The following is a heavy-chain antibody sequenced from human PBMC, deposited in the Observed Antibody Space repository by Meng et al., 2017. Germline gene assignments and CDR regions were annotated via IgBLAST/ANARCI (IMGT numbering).Heavy chain of an antibody. CDR2: VTNSGST. CDR1: GDSISGTLW. CDR3: SRAQLSRLFDS. Sequence: VLLQESGAGLVKASATLSPTCAVSGDSISGTLWWSRIRPPTGKGLVWISEVTNSGSTYDYPSLLSRVTISVNLYYTQSPLRLLSVTAADTAVDFCSRAQLSRLFDSWGQGALVTVSS. D-gene: IGHD2-2*01. J-gene: IGHJ4*02. V-gene: IGHV4-4*02.